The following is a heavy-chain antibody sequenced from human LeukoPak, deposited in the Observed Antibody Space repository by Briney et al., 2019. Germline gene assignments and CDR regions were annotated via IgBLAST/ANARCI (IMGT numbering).Heavy chain of an antibody. CDR3: AKDSGESLDY. Sequence: GGSLRLSCAASGFTFSSYAMSWVRQAPGKGLEWVSAISGSGGSTYYADSVRGRFTISIDNSKNTLYLQMNSLRAEDTAVYYCAKDSGESLDYWGQGTLVTVSS. V-gene: IGHV3-23*01. CDR2: ISGSGGST. J-gene: IGHJ4*02. D-gene: IGHD4-17*01. CDR1: GFTFSSYA.